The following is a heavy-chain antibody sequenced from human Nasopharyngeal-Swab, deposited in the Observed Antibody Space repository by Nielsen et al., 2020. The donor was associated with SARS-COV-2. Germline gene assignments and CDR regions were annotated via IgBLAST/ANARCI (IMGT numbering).Heavy chain of an antibody. Sequence: GESLKISCAASGFTVSSNYMSWVRQAPGKGLEWVSVIYSGGSTYYADSVKGRFTISRDNSKNTLYLRMNSLRAEDTAVYYCARDRVSSGWYWGAFDIWGQGTMATVSS. J-gene: IGHJ3*02. V-gene: IGHV3-53*01. D-gene: IGHD6-19*01. CDR2: IYSGGST. CDR1: GFTVSSNY. CDR3: ARDRVSSGWYWGAFDI.